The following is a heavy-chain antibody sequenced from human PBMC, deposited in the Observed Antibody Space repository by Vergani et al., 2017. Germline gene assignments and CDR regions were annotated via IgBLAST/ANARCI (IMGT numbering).Heavy chain of an antibody. CDR2: IRFDGSNK. D-gene: IGHD3-10*01. CDR3: AREIFVRGSESSYNDY. CDR1: GFTFSSYG. J-gene: IGHJ4*02. V-gene: IGHV3-30*02. Sequence: QVQLVESGGGVVQPGGSLRLSCAASGFTFSSYGMHWVRQAPGKGLDWVAFIRFDGSNKYYADSVKGRFTISRDNSKYTLYLQMNSLRAEDTAVYFCAREIFVRGSESSYNDYWGQGTLVTVSS.